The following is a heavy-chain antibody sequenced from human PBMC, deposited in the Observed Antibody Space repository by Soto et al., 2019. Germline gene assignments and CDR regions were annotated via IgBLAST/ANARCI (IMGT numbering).Heavy chain of an antibody. CDR1: GATFNMYA. Sequence: QVPLVQSGAEIKRPGSSVKISCEGSGATFNMYAIAWVRQAPGQGLEWMGGLVPMFGSPKYARHSEGRDTITADESTSTSYLVIRNLRYEDTAMQHCARGTGRVYHLMYWGQGTLLTVS. J-gene: IGHJ4*02. D-gene: IGHD2-8*01. CDR2: LVPMFGSP. CDR3: ARGTGRVYHLMY. V-gene: IGHV1-69*01.